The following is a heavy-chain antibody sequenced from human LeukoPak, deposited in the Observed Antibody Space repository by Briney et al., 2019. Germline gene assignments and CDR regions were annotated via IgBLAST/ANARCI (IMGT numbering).Heavy chain of an antibody. CDR2: IIPIFGTA. J-gene: IGHJ4*02. V-gene: IGHV1-69*05. CDR3: ARGGTTDIVVLGY. D-gene: IGHD2-15*01. Sequence: ASAKVSCKASGYKFTDYYMHWVRQAPGQGLEWMGGIIPIFGTANYAQKFQGRVTITTDESTSTAYMELSSLRSEDTAVYYCARGGTTDIVVLGYWGQGTLVTVSS. CDR1: GYKFTDYY.